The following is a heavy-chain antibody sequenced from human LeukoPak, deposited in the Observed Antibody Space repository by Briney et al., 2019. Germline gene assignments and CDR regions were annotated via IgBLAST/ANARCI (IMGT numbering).Heavy chain of an antibody. CDR3: ARANFLYCSSTTCLFDY. J-gene: IGHJ4*02. V-gene: IGHV1-2*02. D-gene: IGHD2-2*01. CDR2: INPNRRDT. CDR1: GYTSTEYY. Sequence: AALKASFRGSGYTSTEYYIQWGRQAPRQGVEGVGWINPNRRDTNYAQNFQGRVTITRDPSISTAHMELSRLRSHDTAVYYCARANFLYCSSTTCLFDYWGQGTRV.